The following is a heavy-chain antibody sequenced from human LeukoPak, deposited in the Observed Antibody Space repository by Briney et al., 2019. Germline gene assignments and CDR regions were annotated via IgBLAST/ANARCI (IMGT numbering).Heavy chain of an antibody. CDR3: VTYYVCGGGRGH. CDR2: QSGHT. Sequence: PSETLSLTCSVSGDSVSSGNYHWSWIRQAPGKGLEWIGQSGHTNYNPSLKSRVIISKDTSKNQFSLTLNTATGADTAMYYCVTYYVCGGGRGHWGPGTLVIVSS. D-gene: IGHD2-21*01. V-gene: IGHV4-61*01. CDR1: GDSVSSGNYH. J-gene: IGHJ4*02.